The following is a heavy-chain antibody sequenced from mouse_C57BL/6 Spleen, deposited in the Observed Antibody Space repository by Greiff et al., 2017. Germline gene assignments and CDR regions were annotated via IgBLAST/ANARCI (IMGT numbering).Heavy chain of an antibody. CDR3: ARLFFAMDY. V-gene: IGHV1-50*01. CDR1: GYTFTSYW. Sequence: QVQLKQPGAELVKPGASVKLSCKASGYTFTSYWMQWVKQRPGQGLEWIGEIDPSDSYTNYNQKFKGKATLTVDTSSSTAYMQLSSLTSEDSAVYYCARLFFAMDYWGQGTSVTVSS. D-gene: IGHD2-3*01. J-gene: IGHJ4*01. CDR2: IDPSDSYT.